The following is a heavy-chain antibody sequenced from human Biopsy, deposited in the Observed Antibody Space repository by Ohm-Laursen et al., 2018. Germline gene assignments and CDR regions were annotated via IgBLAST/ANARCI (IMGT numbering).Heavy chain of an antibody. V-gene: IGHV4-34*08. J-gene: IGHJ4*02. Sequence: SDTLSLTCAVFGKTFSDYQWSWIRQPPGKGLEWTGQINQAGTTNYNPSLKSRVSISADASKYEFSLRLTFVTAADTAVYLCGNEVHGRDYWGLGAQVTVSS. CDR1: GKTFSDYQ. D-gene: IGHD2-15*01. CDR3: GNEVHGRDY. CDR2: INQAGTT.